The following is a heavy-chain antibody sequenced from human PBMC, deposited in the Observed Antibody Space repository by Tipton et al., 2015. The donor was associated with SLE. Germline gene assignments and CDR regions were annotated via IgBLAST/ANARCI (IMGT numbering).Heavy chain of an antibody. CDR3: ARLSMMVIADAFDI. V-gene: IGHV4-39*01. CDR2: IYYSGST. D-gene: IGHD3-16*02. CDR1: GGSISSSSYY. Sequence: TLSLTCTVSGGSISSSSYYLGWIRQPPGKGLEWIGNIYYSGSTYYNTSLKSRVTISVDTSKNQFSLKLSSVTAADTAVYYCARLSMMVIADAFDIWGQGTMVSVVS. J-gene: IGHJ3*02.